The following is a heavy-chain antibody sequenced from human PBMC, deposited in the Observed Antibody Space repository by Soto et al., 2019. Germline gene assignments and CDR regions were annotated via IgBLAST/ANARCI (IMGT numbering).Heavy chain of an antibody. CDR1: GFTFSSYA. Sequence: QVQLVESGGGVVQPGRSLRLSCAASGFTFSSYAMHWVRQAPGKGLEWVAVISYDGSNKYYADSVKGRFTISRDNSKNTLYLQMNSLRAEDTAVYYCASHRDGYQWGSFDYWGQGTLVTVSS. J-gene: IGHJ4*02. CDR3: ASHRDGYQWGSFDY. CDR2: ISYDGSNK. V-gene: IGHV3-30-3*01. D-gene: IGHD5-12*01.